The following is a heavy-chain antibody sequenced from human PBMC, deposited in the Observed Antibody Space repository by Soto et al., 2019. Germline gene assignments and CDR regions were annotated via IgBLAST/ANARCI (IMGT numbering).Heavy chain of an antibody. CDR3: AKDQGSGSYDYYGMDV. J-gene: IGHJ6*01. D-gene: IGHD1-26*01. V-gene: IGHV3-30*18. CDR1: GFTFSSYG. CDR2: ISYDGSNK. Sequence: QVQLVESGGGVVQPGRSLRLSCAASGFTFSSYGMHWVRQAPGKGLEWVAVISYDGSNKYYADSVKGRFTISRDNSKNTLYLQMNSLRAEDTAVYYCAKDQGSGSYDYYGMDVW.